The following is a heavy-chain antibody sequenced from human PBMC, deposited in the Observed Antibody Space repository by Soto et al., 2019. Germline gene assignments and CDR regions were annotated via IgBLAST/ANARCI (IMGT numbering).Heavy chain of an antibody. D-gene: IGHD2-15*01. CDR2: IYYSGST. CDR3: ATYCSGGSCYLDY. V-gene: IGHV4-4*02. Sequence: TLETLPHTCAVSGGSSSSSNWWSWVRQTPGKGLEWIGYIYYSGSTYYNPSLKSRVTISVDTSKNQFSLKLSSVTAADTAVYYCATYCSGGSCYLDYWGQGTLVTVS. CDR1: GGSSSSSNW. J-gene: IGHJ4*02.